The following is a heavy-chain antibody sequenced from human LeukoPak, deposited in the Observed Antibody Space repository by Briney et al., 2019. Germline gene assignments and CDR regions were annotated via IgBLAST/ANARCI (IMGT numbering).Heavy chain of an antibody. Sequence: SQTLSLTCTVSGGSISSGDYYWSWLRQPPGKGLEWIGYIYYSGSTYYNPSLKSRVTISVDTSKNQFSLKLSSVTAADTAVYYCARVPETGSFSFDYWGQGTLVTVSS. CDR2: IYYSGST. D-gene: IGHD1-1*01. J-gene: IGHJ4*02. CDR1: GGSISSGDYY. V-gene: IGHV4-30-4*01. CDR3: ARVPETGSFSFDY.